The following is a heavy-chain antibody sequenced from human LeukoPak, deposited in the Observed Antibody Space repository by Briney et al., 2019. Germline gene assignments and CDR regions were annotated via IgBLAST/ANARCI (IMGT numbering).Heavy chain of an antibody. CDR2: IYSGGST. Sequence: GGSLRLSCAASGFTLSSNYMSWVRQAPGKGLEWVSVIYSGGSTYDADSVKGRLTISRHNSKNTLYLQMNSLRAEDTAVYYCASEASGYGYDYWGQGTLVTVSS. CDR1: GFTLSSNY. D-gene: IGHD6-25*01. CDR3: ASEASGYGYDY. J-gene: IGHJ4*02. V-gene: IGHV3-53*04.